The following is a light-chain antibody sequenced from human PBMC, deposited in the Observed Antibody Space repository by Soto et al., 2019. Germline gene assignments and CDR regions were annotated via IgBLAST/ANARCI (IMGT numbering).Light chain of an antibody. CDR3: QQYNSYSSFT. CDR1: QSISSW. J-gene: IGKJ2*01. V-gene: IGKV1-5*01. Sequence: DIQMTQSPSTLSASVGDRVTITCRASQSISSWLAWYQQKPGKAPKVLIYDASSLQSGVPSRFSGSVSGTEFTLTISSLQPDDFATYYCQQYNSYSSFTFGQGTKLEI. CDR2: DAS.